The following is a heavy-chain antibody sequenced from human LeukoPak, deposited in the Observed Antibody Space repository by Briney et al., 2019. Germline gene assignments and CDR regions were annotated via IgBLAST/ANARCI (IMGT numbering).Heavy chain of an antibody. CDR1: GGSISSRGYY. D-gene: IGHD2-2*02. J-gene: IGHJ4*02. CDR3: ARGSYCSSTSCYNFDY. CDR2: IYYSGTT. Sequence: SETLSLTCTVSGGSISSRGYYWSWIRQPPGKGLEWIGSIYYSGTTYYNPSLKSRVTISVDTSKNQFSLKLSSVTAADTAVYYCARGSYCSSTSCYNFDYWGQGTLVTVSS. V-gene: IGHV4-39*07.